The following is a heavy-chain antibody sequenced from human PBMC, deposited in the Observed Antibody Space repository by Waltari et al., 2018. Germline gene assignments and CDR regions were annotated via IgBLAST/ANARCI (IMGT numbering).Heavy chain of an antibody. CDR3: AKDGNIAVAGDFDY. D-gene: IGHD6-19*01. V-gene: IGHV3-23*01. CDR1: GFTFSSYA. Sequence: EVQLLESGGGLVQPGGSLRLSCAASGFTFSSYAMSWVRQAPGKGLEWVSAISGSGGSTYYADSVKCRFTIARDNSKNTLYLQMNSLRAEDTAVYYCAKDGNIAVAGDFDYWGQGTLVTVSS. J-gene: IGHJ4*02. CDR2: ISGSGGST.